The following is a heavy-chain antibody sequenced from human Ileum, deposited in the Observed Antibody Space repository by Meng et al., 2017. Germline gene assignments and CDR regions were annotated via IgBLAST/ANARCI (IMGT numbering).Heavy chain of an antibody. D-gene: IGHD2-21*01. CDR3: VRNEGYSLGD. Sequence: QGQLQGSGPGLVKPSGTLSLICAVSGDSISSRDWWSWVRQPPGKGLEWIGEISQESGRTNYNPSLKSRVTISLDKSKNQFSLNLNSVTAADTAVYYCVRNEGYSLGDWGQGTLVTVSS. CDR2: ISQESGRT. J-gene: IGHJ4*02. V-gene: IGHV4-4*02. CDR1: GDSISSRDW.